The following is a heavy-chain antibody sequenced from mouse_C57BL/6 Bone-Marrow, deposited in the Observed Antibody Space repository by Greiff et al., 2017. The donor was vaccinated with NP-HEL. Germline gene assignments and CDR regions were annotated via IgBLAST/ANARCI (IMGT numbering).Heavy chain of an antibody. V-gene: IGHV1-26*01. D-gene: IGHD1-1*01. J-gene: IGHJ1*03. CDR1: GYTFTDYY. Sequence: EVQLQQSGPELVKPGASVKISCKASGYTFTDYYMNWVKQSQGKSLEWIGDINPNNGGTSYNQKFKGKATLTVDKSSSTACMELRSLTSEDSAVYYCARGDYYGLYWYFDVWGTGTTVTVSS. CDR3: ARGDYYGLYWYFDV. CDR2: INPNNGGT.